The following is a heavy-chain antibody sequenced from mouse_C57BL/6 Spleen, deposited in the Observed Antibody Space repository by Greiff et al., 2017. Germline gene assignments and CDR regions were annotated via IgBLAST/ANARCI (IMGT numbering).Heavy chain of an antibody. CDR1: GFTFSSYT. J-gene: IGHJ4*01. V-gene: IGHV5-9*01. D-gene: IGHD1-1*01. CDR3: ARKGITTAMDY. Sequence: EVKLVESGGGLVQPGGSLKLSCAASGFTFSSYTMSWVRQTPEQRLEWVATISGGGGNTYYPDSVKGRFTISRDNAKNTLYLQMSSLRSEDTALYYCARKGITTAMDYWGQGTSVTVSS. CDR2: ISGGGGNT.